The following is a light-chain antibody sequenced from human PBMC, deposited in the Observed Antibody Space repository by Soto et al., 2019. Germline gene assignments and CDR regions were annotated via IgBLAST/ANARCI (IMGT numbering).Light chain of an antibody. J-gene: IGLJ1*01. Sequence: QSVLTQPPSVSAAPGQKVTISCSGSTSNIGNNYVSWFQQLPGTAPNLIIYQSNRRPSGIPDRFSGSKSVTSATLGITGLQTGDEADYYCGSWDHSVSGFVFGTGTKVTVL. CDR1: TSNIGNNY. CDR3: GSWDHSVSGFV. CDR2: QSN. V-gene: IGLV1-51*02.